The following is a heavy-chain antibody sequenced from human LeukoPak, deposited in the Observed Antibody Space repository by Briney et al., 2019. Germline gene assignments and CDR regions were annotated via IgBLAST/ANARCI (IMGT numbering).Heavy chain of an antibody. D-gene: IGHD2-21*02. CDR3: AKDLERHIVVVTASAVDY. J-gene: IGHJ4*02. Sequence: PGGSVRLSCAASGFTFSSYGMHWVRQAPGKGLEWVAVISCDGSNNYYADSVKGRFTISRDNSRNTLYLQMNSLRAEDTGVYDGAKDLERHIVVVTASAVDYWGQGTLVTVSS. CDR2: ISCDGSNN. CDR1: GFTFSSYG. V-gene: IGHV3-30*18.